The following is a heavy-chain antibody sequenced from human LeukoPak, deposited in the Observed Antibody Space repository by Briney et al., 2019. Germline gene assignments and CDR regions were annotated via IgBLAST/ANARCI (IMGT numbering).Heavy chain of an antibody. Sequence: SETLSLTCTVSGGSISSSSYYWGWIRQPPGKGLEWIGSIYSGGSTFYNPSLMGRVTISVDTSKNQFSLKLNSVTAADTAVYFCARPHHHYDTDTSVTTAFYFDYWGQGTLVTVSS. CDR3: ARPHHHYDTDTSVTTAFYFDY. J-gene: IGHJ4*02. V-gene: IGHV4-39*01. D-gene: IGHD3-16*01. CDR2: IYSGGST. CDR1: GGSISSSSYY.